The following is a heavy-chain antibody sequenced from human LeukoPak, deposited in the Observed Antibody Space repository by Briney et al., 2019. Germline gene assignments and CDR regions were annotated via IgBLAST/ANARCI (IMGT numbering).Heavy chain of an antibody. D-gene: IGHD3-3*01. CDR3: ATVFEQDFGGGHSA. CDR2: IYASGAST. CDR1: GFTFRSYA. Sequence: GGSLRLSCAASGFTFRSYAMSWVRQAPGQGLEWVSIIYASGASTNYADSVRGRFTTFRDNSNNMVYLQMNSLRAEDTAVYYWATVFEQDFGGGHSAGGQEPRVTVP. J-gene: IGHJ4*02. V-gene: IGHV3-23*01.